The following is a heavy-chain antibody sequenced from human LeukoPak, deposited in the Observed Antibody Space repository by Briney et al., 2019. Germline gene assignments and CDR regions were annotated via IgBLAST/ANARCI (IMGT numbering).Heavy chain of an antibody. Sequence: SETLSLTCTVSGGSISSGGYYWSWIRQPPGKGLEWIGYIYHSGSTYYNPSLKSRVTISVDRSKNQFSLKLSSVTAADTAVYYCASHSTQRDSSSWPEYFQHWGQGTLVTVSS. D-gene: IGHD6-13*01. CDR1: GGSISSGGYY. V-gene: IGHV4-30-2*01. CDR2: IYHSGST. CDR3: ASHSTQRDSSSWPEYFQH. J-gene: IGHJ1*01.